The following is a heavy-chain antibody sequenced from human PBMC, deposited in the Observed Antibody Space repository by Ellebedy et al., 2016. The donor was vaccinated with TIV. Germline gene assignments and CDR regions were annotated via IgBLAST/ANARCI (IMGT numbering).Heavy chain of an antibody. CDR1: GFTFSGYW. D-gene: IGHD6-13*01. CDR3: AGPAATGTKTFDY. CDR2: INPDGSEQ. J-gene: IGHJ4*02. V-gene: IGHV3-7*01. Sequence: GGSLRLSCAASGFTFSGYWMIWVRQAPGKGLQWVANINPDGSEQWYVDSVKGRFAISRDNAKNSLYLQMNSLRADDTAVYYWAGPAATGTKTFDYWGQGALVTVSS.